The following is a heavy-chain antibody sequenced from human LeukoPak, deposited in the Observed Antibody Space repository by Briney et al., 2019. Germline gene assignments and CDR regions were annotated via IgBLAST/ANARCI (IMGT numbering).Heavy chain of an antibody. Sequence: SETLSLTCTVSGGSITSGDYYWSWIRQPPGKGLEWIGCIYYSGSTYYNPSLKSRVTISVDMSKSQFSLRLTSVTAADTAVYYCARKNDFDIWGQGTLVTVSS. J-gene: IGHJ3*02. CDR3: ARKNDFDI. D-gene: IGHD2/OR15-2a*01. CDR1: GGSITSGDYY. CDR2: IYYSGST. V-gene: IGHV4-61*08.